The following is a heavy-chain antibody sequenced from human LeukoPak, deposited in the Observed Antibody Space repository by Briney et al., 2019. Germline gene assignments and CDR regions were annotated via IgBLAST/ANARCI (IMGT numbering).Heavy chain of an antibody. J-gene: IGHJ5*02. V-gene: IGHV4-34*01. CDR3: ARGRLKYFYGSGSYSS. Sequence: SETLSLTCAVSAGSFSGYYWSWIRQSPGKGLECLGEVSHSGSTNYNPSLKNRVTISVDTSRNQVSLRLTTVTAADAALYYCARGRLKYFYGSGSYSSWSQGTLVTVSS. CDR1: AGSFSGYY. CDR2: VSHSGST. D-gene: IGHD3-10*01.